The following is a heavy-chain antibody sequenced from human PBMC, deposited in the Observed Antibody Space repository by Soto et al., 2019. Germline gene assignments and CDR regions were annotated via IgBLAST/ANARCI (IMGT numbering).Heavy chain of an antibody. CDR1: GFTFSSYG. D-gene: IGHD6-6*01. V-gene: IGHV3-30*18. Sequence: QVQLVESGGGVVQPGRSLRLSCAASGFTFSSYGMHWVRQAPGKGRGGGAVISYDGSNKYYADSVKGRFTISRDNSKNTLYLQMNSLRAEDTAVYYCAKARSAARLEYYFDYWGQGTLVTVSS. CDR3: AKARSAARLEYYFDY. J-gene: IGHJ4*02. CDR2: ISYDGSNK.